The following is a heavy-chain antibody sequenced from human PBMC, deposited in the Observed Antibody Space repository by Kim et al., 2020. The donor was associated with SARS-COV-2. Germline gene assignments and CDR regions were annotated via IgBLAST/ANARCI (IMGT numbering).Heavy chain of an antibody. V-gene: IGHV5-51*01. CDR1: GFTFTDFW. J-gene: IGHJ4*02. CDR2: IYPYDSDI. Sequence: GESLKISCKAAGFTFTDFWIGWARQIPGKGLEWIGIIYPYDSDIKYSPSFRGQVTISADKSISTAYLQWGSLKASDTAMYFCARQPPTFAFDFWGQGTLV. CDR3: ARQPPTFAFDF. D-gene: IGHD3-3*01.